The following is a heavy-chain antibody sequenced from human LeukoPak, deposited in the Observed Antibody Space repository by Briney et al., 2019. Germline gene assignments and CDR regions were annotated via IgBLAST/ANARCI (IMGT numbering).Heavy chain of an antibody. CDR2: ISAYNGNT. Sequence: ASVKVSCKASGYTLTSHGISWVRQAPGQGLEWMGWISAYNGNTSYAQNLQGRVTMTTDTFTSTAYMELRSLRSDDTAVYYCARDRAAAAGDFDYWGQGTLVTASS. J-gene: IGHJ4*02. CDR1: GYTLTSHG. CDR3: ARDRAAAAGDFDY. V-gene: IGHV1-18*01. D-gene: IGHD6-13*01.